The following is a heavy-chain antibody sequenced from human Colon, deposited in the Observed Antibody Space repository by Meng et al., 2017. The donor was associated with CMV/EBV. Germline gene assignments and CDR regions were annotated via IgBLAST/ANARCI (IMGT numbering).Heavy chain of an antibody. CDR1: GYTFIGHC. V-gene: IGHV1-2*02. D-gene: IGHD4-11*01. CDR2: INPNSGVT. Sequence: ASVKVSCKASGYTFIGHCIHWVRQAPGQGLEWMGWINPNSGVTNYAQKFQGRVSMTSDTSITTAYMELSSLKSDDTAVYYCARRLQGNWFDPWGQGTLVTVSS. CDR3: ARRLQGNWFDP. J-gene: IGHJ5*02.